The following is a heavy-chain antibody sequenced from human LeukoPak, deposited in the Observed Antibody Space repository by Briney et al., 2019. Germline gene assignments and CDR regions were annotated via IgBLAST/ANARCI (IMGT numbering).Heavy chain of an antibody. Sequence: GESLKISCKGSGYSFTTYWIGWVRQMPGKGLEWMGIIYPADSDTRYRPSIQGQVTISADKSISTAYLQWSSLEASDTAMYYCARRDLGGYDFAYFDYWGQGTLVTVSS. D-gene: IGHD5-12*01. CDR1: GYSFTTYW. CDR3: ARRDLGGYDFAYFDY. V-gene: IGHV5-51*01. CDR2: IYPADSDT. J-gene: IGHJ4*02.